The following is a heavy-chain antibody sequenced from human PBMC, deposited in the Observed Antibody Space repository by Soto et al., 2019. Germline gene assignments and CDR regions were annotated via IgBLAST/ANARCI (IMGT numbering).Heavy chain of an antibody. J-gene: IGHJ4*02. CDR2: ISGDTKTT. Sequence: PGGSLRLSCAASGFTFSSYGMNWVRQAPGKGLECVSYISGDTKTTNYADSVKGRFTITRDNAKSSLYLQLNSLTDEDTAVYYCARGGAGRPDYWGQGTLVTVSS. CDR1: GFTFSSYG. V-gene: IGHV3-48*02. CDR3: ARGGAGRPDY. D-gene: IGHD6-13*01.